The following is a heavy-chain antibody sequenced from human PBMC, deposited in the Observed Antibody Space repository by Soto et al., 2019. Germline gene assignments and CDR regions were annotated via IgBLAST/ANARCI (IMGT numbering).Heavy chain of an antibody. D-gene: IGHD2-15*01. CDR3: ARKSGRDCHSGGGCFALDV. CDR1: GQTLNSSP. CDR2: IVPLSDRT. Sequence: QVQLVQSGAEVKKPGSSLKVSCKVFGQTLNSSPIGWVRQAPGQGLEWVGGIVPLSDRTNYAQELQGRVTVTADGSTSTVYMELSNLKSDVTAVYYCARKSGRDCHSGGGCFALDVWGQGSLIIISS. J-gene: IGHJ4*02. V-gene: IGHV1-69*01.